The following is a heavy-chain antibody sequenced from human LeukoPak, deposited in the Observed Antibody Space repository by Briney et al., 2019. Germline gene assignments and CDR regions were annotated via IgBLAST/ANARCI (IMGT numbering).Heavy chain of an antibody. J-gene: IGHJ4*02. D-gene: IGHD2-15*01. CDR2: INPNSGGT. Sequence: GASVKVSCKASGYTFTGYYMHWVRQAPGQGLEWMGWINPNSGGTNYAQKFQGRVTMTRDTSISTAYMELSRLRSDDTAVYYCARDRFVSAYCSGGSCYLNYWDQGTLVTVSS. V-gene: IGHV1-2*02. CDR1: GYTFTGYY. CDR3: ARDRFVSAYCSGGSCYLNY.